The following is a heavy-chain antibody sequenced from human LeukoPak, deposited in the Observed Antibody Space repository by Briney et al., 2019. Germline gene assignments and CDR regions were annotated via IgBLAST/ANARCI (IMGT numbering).Heavy chain of an antibody. CDR2: MNPNSGNT. Sequence: VASVKVSCKASGYTFTSSDINWVRQATGQGLEWMGWMNPNSGNTGYAQKFQGRVTLTRDTSISTAYMELTSLRSEDTAVYYCARTLSRLNHYGDSAADSWGQGTLVTASS. D-gene: IGHD4-17*01. V-gene: IGHV1-8*01. J-gene: IGHJ4*02. CDR3: ARTLSRLNHYGDSAADS. CDR1: GYTFTSSD.